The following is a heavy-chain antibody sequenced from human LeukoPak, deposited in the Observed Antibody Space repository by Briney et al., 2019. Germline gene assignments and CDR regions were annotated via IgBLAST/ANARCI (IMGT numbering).Heavy chain of an antibody. D-gene: IGHD6-6*01. J-gene: IGHJ5*02. CDR3: ARDRLLAARLLHNWFDP. CDR1: GYTFTSYD. Sequence: ASVKVSCKASGYTFTSYDINWVRQATGQGLEWIGWMNPNSGNTGYAQKFQGRVTMTRNTSISTAYMELSSLRSEDTAVYYCARDRLLAARLLHNWFDPWGQGTLVTVSS. V-gene: IGHV1-8*01. CDR2: MNPNSGNT.